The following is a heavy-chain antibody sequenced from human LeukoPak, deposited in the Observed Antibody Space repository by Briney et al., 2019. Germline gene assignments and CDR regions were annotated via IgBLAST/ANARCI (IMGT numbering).Heavy chain of an antibody. V-gene: IGHV1-69*13. CDR2: IIPIFGTA. Sequence: SVKVSCKASGGTFSSYAISWVRQAPEQGLEWMGGIIPIFGTANYAQKFQGRVTITADESTSTAYMELSSLRSEDTAVYYCARVSSLAFDAFDIWGQGTMVTVSS. J-gene: IGHJ3*02. D-gene: IGHD6-13*01. CDR1: GGTFSSYA. CDR3: ARVSSLAFDAFDI.